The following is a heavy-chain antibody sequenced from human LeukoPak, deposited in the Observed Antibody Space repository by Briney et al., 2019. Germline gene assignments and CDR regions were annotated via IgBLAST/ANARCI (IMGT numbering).Heavy chain of an antibody. J-gene: IGHJ3*02. V-gene: IGHV4-31*03. CDR2: IYYSGST. CDR1: GGSISSGGYY. Sequence: PSETLSLTCTVSGGSISSGGYYWSWIRQHPGKGLEWIGYIYYSGSTYYNPSLESRVTISVDTSKNQFSLKLSSVTAADTAVYYCARDSGAIVVVTAIPEGAFDIWGQGTMVTVSS. D-gene: IGHD2-21*02. CDR3: ARDSGAIVVVTAIPEGAFDI.